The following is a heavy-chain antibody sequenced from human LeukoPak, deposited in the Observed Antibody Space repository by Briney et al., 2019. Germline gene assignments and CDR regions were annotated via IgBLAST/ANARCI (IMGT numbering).Heavy chain of an antibody. V-gene: IGHV3-66*01. CDR1: GFTFSSYG. J-gene: IGHJ4*02. CDR2: IYSGGST. D-gene: IGHD3-22*01. CDR3: ARGDFDSSGEFDY. Sequence: PGRSLRLSCAASGFTFSSYGMHWVRQAPGKGLEWVSIIYSGGSTYYADSVKGRFTISRDNSKNTLYLQMNSLRAEDTAVYYCARGDFDSSGEFDYWGQGTLVTVSS.